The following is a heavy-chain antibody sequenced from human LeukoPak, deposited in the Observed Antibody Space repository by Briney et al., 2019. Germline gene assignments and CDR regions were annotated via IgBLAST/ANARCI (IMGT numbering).Heavy chain of an antibody. CDR2: IYPGHSDT. J-gene: IGHJ6*03. CDR3: ARHWREGRPDYYDSSGYYSYYYYYYMDV. CDR1: GYSFTSYW. D-gene: IGHD3-22*01. V-gene: IGHV5-51*01. Sequence: GESLKISCKGSGYSFTSYWIGCVRQMPGKGLEWMGIIYPGHSDTRYSPSFQGQVTISADKSISTAYLQWSSLKASDTAMYYCARHWREGRPDYYDSSGYYSYYYYYYMDVWGKGTTVTISS.